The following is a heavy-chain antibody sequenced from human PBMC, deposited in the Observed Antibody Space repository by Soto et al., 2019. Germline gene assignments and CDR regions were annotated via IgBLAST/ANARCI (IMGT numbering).Heavy chain of an antibody. CDR1: GGSISSSSYY. Sequence: SETLSLTCTVSGGSISSSSYYWGWIRQPPGKGLEGIGSIYYSGSTYYNPSLKSRVTISVDTSKNKFSLKLSSVTAADTAVYYCARNQMEVLWSGYYAFDIWGQGTMVTVSS. D-gene: IGHD3-3*01. CDR3: ARNQMEVLWSGYYAFDI. J-gene: IGHJ3*02. CDR2: IYYSGST. V-gene: IGHV4-39*01.